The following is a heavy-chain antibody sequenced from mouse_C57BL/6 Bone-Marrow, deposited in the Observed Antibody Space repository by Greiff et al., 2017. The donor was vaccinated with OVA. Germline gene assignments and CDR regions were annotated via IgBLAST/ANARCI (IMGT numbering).Heavy chain of an antibody. V-gene: IGHV1-50*01. CDR2: IDPSDSYT. Sequence: QVQLQQPGAELVKPGASVKLSCKASGYTFTSYWMQWVKQRPGQGLEWIGEIDPSDSYTNYNQKFQGKATLTVDTSSSTAYMQLRSLTSEDSAVYYCARNYYGSSRYWYFDVWGTGTTVTVSS. D-gene: IGHD1-1*01. J-gene: IGHJ1*03. CDR1: GYTFTSYW. CDR3: ARNYYGSSRYWYFDV.